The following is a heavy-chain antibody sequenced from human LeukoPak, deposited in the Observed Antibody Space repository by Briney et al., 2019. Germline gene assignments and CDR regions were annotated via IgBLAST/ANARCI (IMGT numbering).Heavy chain of an antibody. CDR2: ISIISSTI. D-gene: IGHD3-3*01. CDR3: ARTYERDLDY. Sequence: PGGSLRLSCAASGFTFSRYHMNWVRQAPGKGLEWVSYISIISSTIYYADSVKGRFTISRDDAKNSVYLQMNSLRAEDTAVYYCARTYERDLDYWGQGTLVTVSS. CDR1: GFTFSRYH. J-gene: IGHJ4*02. V-gene: IGHV3-48*01.